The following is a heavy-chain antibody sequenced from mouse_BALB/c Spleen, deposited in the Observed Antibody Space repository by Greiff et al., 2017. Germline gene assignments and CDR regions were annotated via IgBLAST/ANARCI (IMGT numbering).Heavy chain of an antibody. CDR3: ARRGLEGDY. J-gene: IGHJ2*01. CDR2: IDPSDSYT. D-gene: IGHD3-3*01. V-gene: IGHV1-69*02. CDR1: GYTFTSYW. Sequence: QVQLQQPGAELVKPGASVKLSCKASGYTFTSYWMHWVKQRPGQGLEWIGEIDPSDSYTNYNQKFKGKATLTVDKSSSTAYMQLSSLTSEDSAVYYCARRGLEGDYWGQGTTLTVSS.